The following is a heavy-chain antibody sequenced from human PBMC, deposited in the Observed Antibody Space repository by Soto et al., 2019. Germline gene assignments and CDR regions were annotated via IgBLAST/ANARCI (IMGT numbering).Heavy chain of an antibody. CDR1: GFTFSTYA. CDR2: LSYDGSNK. V-gene: IGHV3-30-3*01. J-gene: IGHJ4*02. D-gene: IGHD5-12*01. Sequence: QVQLVESGGGVVQPGRSLRLSCAASGFTFSTYAVHWVRQAPGKGLEWVAVLSYDGSNKYYADSVKGRFTISRDNSKNTLYLLMNSLRAEDTAVYYCAREHRVIVATILRAYWGQGTLVTVSS. CDR3: AREHRVIVATILRAY.